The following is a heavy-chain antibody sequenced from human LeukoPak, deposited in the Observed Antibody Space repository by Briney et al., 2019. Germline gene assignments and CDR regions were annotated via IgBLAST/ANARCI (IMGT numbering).Heavy chain of an antibody. Sequence: PGGSLRLSCAASGFTSSSYSMNWVRQAPGKGLEWVSSINSSSSYIYYADSVKGRFTISRDNAKNPLYLQMNSLRAEDTAVYYCARGDIVVVPAAVYMDVWGKGTTVTVSS. D-gene: IGHD2-2*01. V-gene: IGHV3-21*01. CDR2: INSSSSYI. CDR3: ARGDIVVVPAAVYMDV. J-gene: IGHJ6*03. CDR1: GFTSSSYS.